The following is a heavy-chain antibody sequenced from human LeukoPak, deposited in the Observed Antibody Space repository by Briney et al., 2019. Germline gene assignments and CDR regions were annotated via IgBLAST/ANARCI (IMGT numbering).Heavy chain of an antibody. J-gene: IGHJ3*02. CDR3: ARHWVGNSSASYAFDI. CDR2: IYYSGST. V-gene: IGHV4-59*08. D-gene: IGHD6-19*01. CDR1: GGSISSYY. Sequence: PSETLSLTCTVSGGSISSYYWSWIRQPPGKGLEWIGYIYYSGSTNYNPSLKSRVTISVDTSKNHFSLKLSSLTAADTAVYYCARHWVGNSSASYAFDIWGQGTMLTVSS.